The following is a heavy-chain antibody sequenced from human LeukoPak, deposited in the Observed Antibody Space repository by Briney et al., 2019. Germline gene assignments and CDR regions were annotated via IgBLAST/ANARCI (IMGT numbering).Heavy chain of an antibody. J-gene: IGHJ4*02. Sequence: SETLSLTCTVSGGSISSSSYYWGWIRQPPGKGLEWIGSIYYSGSTYYNPSLKSRVTISVDTSKNQFSLKLSSVTAADTAVYYCARVIAAAADFDYWGQGTLVTVSS. D-gene: IGHD6-13*01. CDR3: ARVIAAAADFDY. V-gene: IGHV4-39*07. CDR2: IYYSGST. CDR1: GGSISSSSYY.